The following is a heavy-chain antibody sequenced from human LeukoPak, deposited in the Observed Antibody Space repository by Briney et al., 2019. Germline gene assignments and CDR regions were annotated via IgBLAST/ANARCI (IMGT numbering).Heavy chain of an antibody. CDR2: VYSGGTT. CDR1: GFTVSSNY. Sequence: GRSLRLSCAVSGFTVSSNYMSWVRQAPGKGLEWVSVVYSGGTTYYADSVKGRFTISRDNSKNTLYLQMSSLRAEDTAVYYCAKDGLDGRGYYYFDYWGQGTLVSVSS. CDR3: AKDGLDGRGYYYFDY. J-gene: IGHJ4*02. D-gene: IGHD3-22*01. V-gene: IGHV3-53*01.